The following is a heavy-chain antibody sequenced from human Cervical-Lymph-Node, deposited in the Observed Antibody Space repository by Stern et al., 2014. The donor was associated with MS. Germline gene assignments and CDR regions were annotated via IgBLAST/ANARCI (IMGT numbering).Heavy chain of an antibody. CDR1: GRTFNNYA. V-gene: IGHV1-69*06. D-gene: IGHD3-10*01. CDR2: IIPVFGTA. Sequence: QLVQSGAEVKKPGSSVKVSCQASGRTFNNYAISWVRQAPGQGLEWMGGIIPVFGTANYAQKFQDRVTLIADTSTSTVYMELSSLRSEDTAVYYCARGNTGSYYAFNFWGPGTMVTVSS. CDR3: ARGNTGSYYAFNF. J-gene: IGHJ3*01.